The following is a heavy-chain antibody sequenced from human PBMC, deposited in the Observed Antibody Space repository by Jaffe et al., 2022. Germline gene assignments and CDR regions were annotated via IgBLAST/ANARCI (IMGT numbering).Heavy chain of an antibody. CDR1: GFPFSGYA. D-gene: IGHD4-4*01. Sequence: EVQLLESGGSLVQPGGSLRLSCVASGFPFSGYAMTWVRQSPGKGLEWVSGITTGRSTYYADSVKGRFTISRDNSENTLYLHMDSLRADDTAVYYCAKDRESNSVPDAFDIWGQGTMVTVSS. CDR2: ITTGRST. V-gene: IGHV3-23*01. CDR3: AKDRESNSVPDAFDI. J-gene: IGHJ3*02.